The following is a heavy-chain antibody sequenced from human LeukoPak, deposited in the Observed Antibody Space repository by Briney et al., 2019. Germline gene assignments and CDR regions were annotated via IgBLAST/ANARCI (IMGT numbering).Heavy chain of an antibody. Sequence: PGGSLRHSCSASGFTFSSYAMHWVRQAPGKGLEYVSAISSNGGSTYYADSVKGRFTISRDNSKNTLYLQMSSLRAEDTAVYYCVKGGEGTYYDFWSGYWLRGYFDYWGQGTLVTVSS. CDR2: ISSNGGST. CDR1: GFTFSSYA. CDR3: VKGGEGTYYDFWSGYWLRGYFDY. D-gene: IGHD3-3*01. J-gene: IGHJ4*02. V-gene: IGHV3-64D*06.